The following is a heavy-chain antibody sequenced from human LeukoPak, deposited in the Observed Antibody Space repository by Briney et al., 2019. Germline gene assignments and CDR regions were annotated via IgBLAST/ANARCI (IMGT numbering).Heavy chain of an antibody. CDR1: GYTFTDYY. J-gene: IGHJ4*02. V-gene: IGHV1-2*06. CDR3: AAVGSNLTFDY. D-gene: IGHD2/OR15-2a*01. Sequence: ASVKVSCKASGYTFTDYYMHWVRQAPGQGLEWMGRINPNSGGTNYAQKFQGRVTMTRDTSISTAYMELSRLRSDDTAVYYCAAVGSNLTFDYWGQGTLVIVSS. CDR2: INPNSGGT.